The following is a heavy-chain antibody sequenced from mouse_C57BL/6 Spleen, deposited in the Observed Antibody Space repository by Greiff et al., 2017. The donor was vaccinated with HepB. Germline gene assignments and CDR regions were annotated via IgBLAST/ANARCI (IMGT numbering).Heavy chain of an antibody. D-gene: IGHD1-1*01. Sequence: QVQLKESGAELVKPGASVKLSCKASGYTFTEYTIHWVKQRSGQGLEWIGWFYPGSGSIKYNEKFKDKATLTADKSSSTVYMELSRLTSEDSAVYFCARHADYYGSSYGYFDYWGQGTTLTVSS. V-gene: IGHV1-62-2*01. CDR2: FYPGSGSI. CDR3: ARHADYYGSSYGYFDY. CDR1: GYTFTEYT. J-gene: IGHJ2*01.